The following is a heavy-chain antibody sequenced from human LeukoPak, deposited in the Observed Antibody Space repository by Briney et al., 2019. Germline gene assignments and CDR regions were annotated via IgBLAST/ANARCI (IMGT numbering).Heavy chain of an antibody. V-gene: IGHV4-4*07. Sequence: SETLSLTCTVSGGSISSYYWSWIRQPAGKGLEWIGRIYSSGSSNYNPSLKSRVTMSADTSKNQFSLKLRSVTAADTAVYYCARGVVGAAPGHNWFDPWGQGILVTVSS. CDR2: IYSSGSS. CDR1: GGSISSYY. D-gene: IGHD3-3*01. CDR3: ARGVVGAAPGHNWFDP. J-gene: IGHJ5*02.